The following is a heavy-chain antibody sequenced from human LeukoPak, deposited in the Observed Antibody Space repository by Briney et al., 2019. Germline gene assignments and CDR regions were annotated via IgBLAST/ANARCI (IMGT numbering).Heavy chain of an antibody. D-gene: IGHD2-15*01. V-gene: IGHV4-31*03. J-gene: IGHJ5*02. CDR3: AREVVVAAKQFDP. CDR2: IYYSGST. Sequence: PSQTLSLTCTVSGGSISSGGYYWSWIRQHPRKGLEWIGYIYYSGSTYYNPSLKSRVTISVDTSKNQFSLKLSSVTAADTAVYYCAREVVVAAKQFDPWGQGTLVTVSS. CDR1: GGSISSGGYY.